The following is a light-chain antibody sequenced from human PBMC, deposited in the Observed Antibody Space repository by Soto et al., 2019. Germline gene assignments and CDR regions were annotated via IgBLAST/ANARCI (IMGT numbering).Light chain of an antibody. Sequence: DIQMTQSPSTLSASVGDRVTITCRASQSISSWLAWYQQKPGKAPKLLIYDASSLESGVPSRFSGSGSGTEFTLTISSLKPDDFATYYCQQCTSYSRTFGQGTKVDIK. V-gene: IGKV1-5*01. CDR1: QSISSW. CDR3: QQCTSYSRT. CDR2: DAS. J-gene: IGKJ1*01.